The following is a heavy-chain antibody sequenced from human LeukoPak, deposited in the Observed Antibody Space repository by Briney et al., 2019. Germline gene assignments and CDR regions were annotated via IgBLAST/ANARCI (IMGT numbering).Heavy chain of an antibody. CDR2: FDPEDGET. V-gene: IGHV1-24*01. CDR1: GYTLTELS. Sequence: ASVKVSCKVSGYTLTELSMHWVRQAPGKGLEWMGGFDPEDGETIYAQKFQGRVTMTEDTSTDTAYMELSSLRSEDTAVYYCATVIVGVRGSNYYFDYWGQGTLVTVSS. D-gene: IGHD2/OR15-2a*01. CDR3: ATVIVGVRGSNYYFDY. J-gene: IGHJ4*02.